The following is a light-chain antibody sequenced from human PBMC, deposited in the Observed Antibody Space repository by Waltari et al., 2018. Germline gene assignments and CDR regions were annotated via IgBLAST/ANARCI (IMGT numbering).Light chain of an antibody. V-gene: IGLV1-40*01. CDR1: SSNIGACYD. J-gene: IGLJ3*02. Sequence: QSVLTQPPSVSGAPGQRVTISCTGSSSNIGACYDVPWYQQLPGTAPKLLIYGNNNRPSGGPARFSASTSGTSASLAITGLQAEDEAEYYCQSYDSSLSGSVFGGGTKLTVL. CDR3: QSYDSSLSGSV. CDR2: GNN.